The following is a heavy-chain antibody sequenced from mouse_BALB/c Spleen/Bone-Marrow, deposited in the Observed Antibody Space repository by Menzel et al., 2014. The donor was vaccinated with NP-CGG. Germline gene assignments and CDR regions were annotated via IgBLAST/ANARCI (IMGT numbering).Heavy chain of an antibody. Sequence: EVQRVESGGGLVQPGGSRKLSCAASGFTFSSFGMHWVRQAPEKGLEWVAYISSGSSTIYYADTVKGRFTISRDNPKNTLFLQMTSLRSGDTAMYYCARYGNYFYAMDYWGQGTSVTVSS. CDR3: ARYGNYFYAMDY. V-gene: IGHV5-17*02. J-gene: IGHJ4*01. CDR2: ISSGSSTI. CDR1: GFTFSSFG. D-gene: IGHD2-1*01.